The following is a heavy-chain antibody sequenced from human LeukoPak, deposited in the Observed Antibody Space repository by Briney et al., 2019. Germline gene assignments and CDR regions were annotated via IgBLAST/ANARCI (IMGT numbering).Heavy chain of an antibody. J-gene: IGHJ4*02. V-gene: IGHV3-64*02. CDR1: GFTFSSYA. CDR3: AKVKFDWNPFDY. CDR2: ITSNGGST. D-gene: IGHD1-1*01. Sequence: GGSLRLSCAASGFTFSSYALHWVRQAPGKGLEYVSAITSNGGSTYYADSVKGRFTISRDNSKSTLYLQMGSLRAEDTAVYYCAKVKFDWNPFDYWGQGTLVTVSS.